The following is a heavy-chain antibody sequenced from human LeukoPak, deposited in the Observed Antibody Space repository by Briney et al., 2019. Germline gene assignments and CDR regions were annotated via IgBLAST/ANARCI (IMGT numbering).Heavy chain of an antibody. CDR2: LSGNGDLR. D-gene: IGHD5-24*01. CDR1: GFTFSNNA. Sequence: PGGSLRLSCAASGFTFSNNAMSWVRQAPGKGLEWVSGLSGNGDLRHYADAVKGRFTISRDNSENTLYLEMNSLRAEDTALYYCAKAKGWLQGALDNWGQGTRVTVSS. V-gene: IGHV3-23*01. CDR3: AKAKGWLQGALDN. J-gene: IGHJ4*02.